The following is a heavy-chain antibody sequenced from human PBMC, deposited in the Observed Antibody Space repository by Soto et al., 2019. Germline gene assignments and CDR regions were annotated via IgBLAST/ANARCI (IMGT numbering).Heavy chain of an antibody. Sequence: QVQLVESGGGVVQPGRSLRLSCAASGFTFSSYGMHWVRQAPGKGLEWVAVIWYDGSNKYYADSVKGRFTISRDNSKNTLYLQVNSLRAEDTAVYYCAREGERYSSGWYYFDYWGQGTLVTVSS. CDR3: AREGERYSSGWYYFDY. CDR1: GFTFSSYG. CDR2: IWYDGSNK. V-gene: IGHV3-33*01. D-gene: IGHD6-19*01. J-gene: IGHJ4*02.